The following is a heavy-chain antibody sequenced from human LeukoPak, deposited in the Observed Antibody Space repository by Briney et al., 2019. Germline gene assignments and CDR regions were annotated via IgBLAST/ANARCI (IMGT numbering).Heavy chain of an antibody. V-gene: IGHV3-49*03. Sequence: GGSLRLSCTASGFNFGDYAMNWFRQAPGKGLEWVGFSRSKAYGGTTEYAASVKGRFTISRDDSKNIAYLQMNSLKTEDTAVYYCGSGSGWYSPDYWGQGTLVTVSS. CDR2: SRSKAYGGTT. D-gene: IGHD6-19*01. CDR1: GFNFGDYA. CDR3: GSGSGWYSPDY. J-gene: IGHJ4*02.